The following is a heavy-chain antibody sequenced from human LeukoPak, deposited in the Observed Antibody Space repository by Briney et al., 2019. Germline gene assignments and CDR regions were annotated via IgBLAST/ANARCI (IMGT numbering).Heavy chain of an antibody. CDR2: MNPNSGNT. J-gene: IGHJ3*02. Sequence: GASVKVSCKASGYTFTSYDINWVRQATGQGLEWMGWMNPNSGNTGYAQRFQGRVTITRNTSISTAYMELSSLRSEDTAVYYCAMGVGYTIDAFDIWGQGTMVTVSS. V-gene: IGHV1-8*03. D-gene: IGHD5-24*01. CDR3: AMGVGYTIDAFDI. CDR1: GYTFTSYD.